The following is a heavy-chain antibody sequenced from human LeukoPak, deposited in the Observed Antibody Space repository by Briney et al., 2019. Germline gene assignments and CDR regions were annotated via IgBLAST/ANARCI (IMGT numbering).Heavy chain of an antibody. CDR2: ISSSSSYI. CDR3: ARSDYYDSSGPRAGDY. CDR1: GFTFSSYS. D-gene: IGHD3-22*01. Sequence: GGSLRLSCAASGFTFSSYSMNWVRQAPGKGLEWVSSISSSSSYIYYADSVKGRFTISRDNAKNSLYLQMNSLRAEDTAVYYCARSDYYDSSGPRAGDYWGQGTLVTVS. V-gene: IGHV3-21*01. J-gene: IGHJ4*02.